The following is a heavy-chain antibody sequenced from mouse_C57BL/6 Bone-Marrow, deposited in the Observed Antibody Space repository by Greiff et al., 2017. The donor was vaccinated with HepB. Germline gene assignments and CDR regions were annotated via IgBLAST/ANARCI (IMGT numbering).Heavy chain of an antibody. CDR2: IYPGDGDT. J-gene: IGHJ1*03. CDR3: AREGFITTVPLDWYFDV. CDR1: GYAFSSYW. Sequence: QVQLKESGAELVKPGASVKISCKASGYAFSSYWMNWVKQRPGKGLEWIGQIYPGDGDTNYNGKFKGKATLTADKSSSTAYMQLSSLTSEDSAVYFCAREGFITTVPLDWYFDVWGTGTTVTVSS. V-gene: IGHV1-80*01. D-gene: IGHD1-1*01.